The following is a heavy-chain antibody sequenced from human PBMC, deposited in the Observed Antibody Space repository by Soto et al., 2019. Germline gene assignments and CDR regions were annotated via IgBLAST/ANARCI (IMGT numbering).Heavy chain of an antibody. Sequence: QVQLQQWGAGLLKPSETLSLTCAVYGGSFSGYYWSWIRQPPGKGLEWIGEINHSGSTNYNPSLKSRVTISVDTSKNQFSLKLSSVTAADTAVYYCARAAAGGPITFDYWGQGTLFTVSS. CDR3: ARAAAGGPITFDY. J-gene: IGHJ4*02. CDR2: INHSGST. CDR1: GGSFSGYY. V-gene: IGHV4-34*01. D-gene: IGHD6-13*01.